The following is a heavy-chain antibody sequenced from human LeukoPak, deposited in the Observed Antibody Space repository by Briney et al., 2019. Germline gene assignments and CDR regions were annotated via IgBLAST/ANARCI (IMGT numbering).Heavy chain of an antibody. CDR2: ISGIGGST. V-gene: IGHV3-23*01. Sequence: GGSLRLSCAASGFTFSRYAMSGVRQAPGKGLDWVSAISGIGGSTYYADSVNGRFTIYRDNSKNTLYLQMNSLRAEDTAIYYCAKDIRASDYGDYVDAFDIWGQGTMVTVSS. J-gene: IGHJ3*02. CDR1: GFTFSRYA. CDR3: AKDIRASDYGDYVDAFDI. D-gene: IGHD4-17*01.